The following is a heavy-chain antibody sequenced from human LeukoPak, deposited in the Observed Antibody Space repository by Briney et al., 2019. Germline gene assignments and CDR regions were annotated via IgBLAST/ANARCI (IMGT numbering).Heavy chain of an antibody. CDR3: AKMDPDYYGSGSYYGY. D-gene: IGHD3-10*01. J-gene: IGHJ4*02. CDR1: GFTFRSYA. Sequence: GGSLRLSCAASGFTFRSYAMHWVRQAPGKGLEWVAVISYDGSIKYFGDSVKGRFTISRDNSKNTLYLQMDSLRAEDTAVYYCAKMDPDYYGSGSYYGYWGQGTLVTVSS. CDR2: ISYDGSIK. V-gene: IGHV3-30*18.